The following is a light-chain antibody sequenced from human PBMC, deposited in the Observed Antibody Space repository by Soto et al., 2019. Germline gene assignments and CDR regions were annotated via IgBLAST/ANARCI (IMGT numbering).Light chain of an antibody. CDR1: QSIYTK. Sequence: EIVLTQSPGTLSLSPGXGATLSCRASQSIYTKLAWYQKKSGQAPRLLIYDASTRAYGIPDRFSGSGSGTDFSLTISRLEPEDFAVYYCQQYAGSLYTFAQGTKVDIK. CDR2: DAS. V-gene: IGKV3-20*01. CDR3: QQYAGSLYT. J-gene: IGKJ2*01.